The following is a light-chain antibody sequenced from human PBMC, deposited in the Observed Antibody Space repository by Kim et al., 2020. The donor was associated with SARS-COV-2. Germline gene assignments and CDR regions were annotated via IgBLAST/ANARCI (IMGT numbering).Light chain of an antibody. CDR1: QIVNSKF. J-gene: IGKJ2*01. CDR3: QQYGTSKGYP. CDR2: GTS. V-gene: IGKV3-20*01. Sequence: SPGGSAPLTSRASQIVNSKFLAWYQQRGGQAPWVIFYGTSTRSTGIPDSFSGSGSRTDFTLTISRLEAEDSAVYYCQQYGTSKGYPFGQGTKLVI.